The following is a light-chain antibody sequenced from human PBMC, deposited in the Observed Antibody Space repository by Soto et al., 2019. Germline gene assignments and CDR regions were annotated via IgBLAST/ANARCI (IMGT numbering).Light chain of an antibody. CDR2: AAS. CDR3: QQSYSTPPYP. CDR1: QSIRNY. V-gene: IGKV1-39*01. J-gene: IGKJ2*01. Sequence: DIPMTQSPSSLSASVGDRVTITCRASQSIRNYLNWYQQKPGKAPRLLIYAASSLQSGVPSRFSGSGSGTDFTLTISSLQPEDFATYYCQQSYSTPPYPFGQGTKLEIK.